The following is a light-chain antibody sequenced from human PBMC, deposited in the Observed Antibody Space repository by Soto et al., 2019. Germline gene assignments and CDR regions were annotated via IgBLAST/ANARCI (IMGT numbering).Light chain of an antibody. V-gene: IGKV1-5*03. Sequence: DIQMSQSPSTLSASVGDRVTITCRASRSLTRWLAWYQQKPGRAPKLLIYETSILQSGVPSIFSVSGSGTDFTLTSSDVQPDDIPTYYCQQYSTFWTFGQGTRVEVK. CDR1: RSLTRW. CDR3: QQYSTFWT. CDR2: ETS. J-gene: IGKJ1*01.